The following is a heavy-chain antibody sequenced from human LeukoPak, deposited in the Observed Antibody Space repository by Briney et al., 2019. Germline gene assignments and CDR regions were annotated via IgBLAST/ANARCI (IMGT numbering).Heavy chain of an antibody. CDR3: ARRGSSNYVSPADY. D-gene: IGHD4-11*01. J-gene: IGHJ4*02. V-gene: IGHV3-30*04. CDR1: GFTFSSYE. CDR2: ISYDGSNK. Sequence: PGGSLRLSCAASGFTFSSYEMNWVRQAPGKGLEWVAVISYDGSNKYYADSVKGRFTISRDNSKNTLYLQMNSLRAEDTAVYYCARRGSSNYVSPADYWGQGTLVTVSS.